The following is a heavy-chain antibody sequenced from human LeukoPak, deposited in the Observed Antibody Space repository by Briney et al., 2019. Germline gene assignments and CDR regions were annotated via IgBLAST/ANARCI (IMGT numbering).Heavy chain of an antibody. CDR1: GFTFSDYY. D-gene: IGHD3-22*01. CDR2: ISSSGSTI. V-gene: IGHV3-11*01. Sequence: GGSLRLSCAASGFTFSDYYMSWIRQAPGKGLEWVSYISSSGSTIYYADSVKGRFTISRDNAKNSLYLHMNSLRAEDTAVYYCARDESDYDSSGYLSYWGQGTLVTVSS. CDR3: ARDESDYDSSGYLSY. J-gene: IGHJ4*02.